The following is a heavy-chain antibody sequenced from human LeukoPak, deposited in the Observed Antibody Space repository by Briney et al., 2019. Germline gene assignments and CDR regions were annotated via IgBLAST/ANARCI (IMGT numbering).Heavy chain of an antibody. CDR2: IRYDGSNK. Sequence: GGSLRLSCAASGFIFSNYAMHWVRQAPGKGLEWVTFIRYDGSNKYYAESVKGRFTISKDNSKNTLYLQMNSLRAEDTAVYYCAKAIHSSSSGVVDYWGQGTLVTVSS. CDR3: AKAIHSSSSGVVDY. V-gene: IGHV3-30*02. J-gene: IGHJ4*02. CDR1: GFIFSNYA. D-gene: IGHD6-6*01.